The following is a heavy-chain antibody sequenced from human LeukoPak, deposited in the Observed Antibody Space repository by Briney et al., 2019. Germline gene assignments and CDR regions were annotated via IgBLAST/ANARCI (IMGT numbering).Heavy chain of an antibody. Sequence: GGSLRLSCVASGFTFSSRDWMTWVRQAPGKGLEWVSSSTSGSGYIYYADSVKGRFTISRDNAKNSLYLQMNSLRAEDTAVYYCARDPYSGSYGNYYYYSFMDVWGKGTTVTISS. CDR1: GFTFSSRDW. J-gene: IGHJ6*03. V-gene: IGHV3-21*01. CDR3: ARDPYSGSYGNYYYYSFMDV. CDR2: STSGSGYI. D-gene: IGHD1-26*01.